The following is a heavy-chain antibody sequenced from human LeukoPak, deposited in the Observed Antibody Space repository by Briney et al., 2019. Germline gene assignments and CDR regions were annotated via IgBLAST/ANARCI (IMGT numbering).Heavy chain of an antibody. CDR1: GYTFTSYY. Sequence: GASVKVSCKASGYTFTSYYMHWVRQAPGQGLEWVGIINPSGGSTSYAQKFQGRVTMTRDTSTSTVYMELSSLRAEDTAVYYCAKSDSSGYYYVGGYYFDYWGQGTLVTVSS. CDR2: INPSGGST. V-gene: IGHV1-46*01. CDR3: AKSDSSGYYYVGGYYFDY. J-gene: IGHJ4*02. D-gene: IGHD3-22*01.